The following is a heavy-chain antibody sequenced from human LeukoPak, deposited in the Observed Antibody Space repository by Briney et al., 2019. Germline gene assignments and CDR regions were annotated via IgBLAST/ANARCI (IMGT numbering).Heavy chain of an antibody. D-gene: IGHD4-11*01. CDR1: GGSISSYY. CDR3: ASYTSVGAYFDF. CDR2: IYSSGST. V-gene: IGHV4-4*07. Sequence: PSETLSLTCTVSGGSISSYYWSWIRQPAGKGLEWIGRIYSSGSTNYNPSLKSRVTMSVDTSKNQFSLELSSVTAADTAVYYCASYTSVGAYFDFWGQGTLVTVSS. J-gene: IGHJ4*02.